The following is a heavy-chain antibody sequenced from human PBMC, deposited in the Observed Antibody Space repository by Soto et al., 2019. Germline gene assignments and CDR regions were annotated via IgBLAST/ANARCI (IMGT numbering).Heavy chain of an antibody. D-gene: IGHD6-19*01. CDR3: RGSGWPSDS. CDR1: GFMLTTAW. Sequence: EVKLVESGGGLVKPGGSLRLSCAASGFMLTTAWMNWIRQAPGKGLEWVGRIKSKTDGGTIDYAAPVKGRFPISIDESRNRMYLQMNSLESEDTAVYYCRGSGWPSDSWGQGNLVTVSS. CDR2: IKSKTDGGTI. V-gene: IGHV3-15*07. J-gene: IGHJ4*02.